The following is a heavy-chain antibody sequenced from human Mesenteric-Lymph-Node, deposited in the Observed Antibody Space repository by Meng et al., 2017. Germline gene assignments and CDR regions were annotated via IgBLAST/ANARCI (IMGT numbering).Heavy chain of an antibody. CDR2: IYNSGST. Sequence: PLQVAGPDRVKLPRALALACTVSGGSIRSSNYYWSWIRQPPGKGLEWSGHIYNSGSTYYNPSLKSRITISVDTSKNQFSLKLSSVTAADTAVYYCARGQKGYFELWGRGTLVTVSS. CDR3: ARGQKGYFEL. V-gene: IGHV4-30-4*01. CDR1: GGSIRSSNYY. J-gene: IGHJ2*01.